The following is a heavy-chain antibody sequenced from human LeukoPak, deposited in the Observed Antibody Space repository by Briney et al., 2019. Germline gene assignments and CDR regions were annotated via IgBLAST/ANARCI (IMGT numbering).Heavy chain of an antibody. CDR3: AKDRLVAGIAAAEGLVNWFDP. CDR1: GYTFTNYG. V-gene: IGHV1-18*01. Sequence: ASVKVSCKASGYTFTNYGISWVRQAPGQGLEWMGWISGYNGNTNYAQNLQGRVTMTTDTSTSTVYMELRSLRSDDTAVYYCAKDRLVAGIAAAEGLVNWFDPWGQGTLVTVSS. D-gene: IGHD6-13*01. CDR2: ISGYNGNT. J-gene: IGHJ5*02.